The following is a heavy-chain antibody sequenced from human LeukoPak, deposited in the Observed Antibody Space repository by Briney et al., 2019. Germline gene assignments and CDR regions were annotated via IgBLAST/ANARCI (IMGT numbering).Heavy chain of an antibody. J-gene: IGHJ4*02. CDR1: GFTFRSHG. CDR3: VRDLKRKAMSSGDI. D-gene: IGHD3-10*01. V-gene: IGHV3-33*01. CDR2: IWFNGSHE. Sequence: RGSLRLSCEASGFTFRSHGMHWVRQAPGKGLEWVAVIWFNGSHEYYVHSVKGRFTISRDNSKNTLYLRMNTLRGEDTAVYYCVRDLKRKAMSSGDIWGQGTLVTVSS.